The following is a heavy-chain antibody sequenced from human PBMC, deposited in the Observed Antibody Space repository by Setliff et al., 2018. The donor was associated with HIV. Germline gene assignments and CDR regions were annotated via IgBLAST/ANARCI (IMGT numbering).Heavy chain of an antibody. CDR3: ARGYCSGGFCHPNYYHYMDV. CDR2: MYSSGNN. Sequence: SETLSLTCTVSGVSITSADYYWSWIRQHPVKGLEWIGYMYSSGNNYYNPSLKSRLVVSVDESKNQFSLNLSSVTAADTAVYYCARGYCSGGFCHPNYYHYMDVRGKGTTVTVSS. V-gene: IGHV4-31*03. D-gene: IGHD2-15*01. J-gene: IGHJ6*03. CDR1: GVSITSADYY.